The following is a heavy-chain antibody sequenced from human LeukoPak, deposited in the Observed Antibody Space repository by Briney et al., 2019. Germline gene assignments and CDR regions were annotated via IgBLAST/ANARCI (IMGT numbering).Heavy chain of an antibody. Sequence: SETLSVTCAVSSGSLSGYSWGWIRQAPGKGLDWIGEIHHSGSTTYNSSLKNRVTISLDKPKSQFSLILTSVTAADTAVYYCTRQSGTVTPIDYWGQGILVTVSS. J-gene: IGHJ4*02. CDR2: IHHSGST. CDR1: SGSLSGYS. V-gene: IGHV4-34*01. CDR3: TRQSGTVTPIDY. D-gene: IGHD4-17*01.